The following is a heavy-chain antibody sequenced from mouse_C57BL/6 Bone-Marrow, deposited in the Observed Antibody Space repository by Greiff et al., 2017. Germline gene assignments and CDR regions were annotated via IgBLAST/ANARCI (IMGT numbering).Heavy chain of an antibody. CDR3: AGSYGFAY. CDR1: GYTFTSYW. Sequence: QVQLQQPGAELVKPGASVKMSCKASGYTFTSYWITWVKQRPGQGLEWIGDIYPGSGSTNYNEKFKSKATLTVGTSSSTAHMQLSSLTSEDSAVYYCAGSYGFAYWGQGTLVTVSA. V-gene: IGHV1-55*01. D-gene: IGHD1-1*02. CDR2: IYPGSGST. J-gene: IGHJ3*01.